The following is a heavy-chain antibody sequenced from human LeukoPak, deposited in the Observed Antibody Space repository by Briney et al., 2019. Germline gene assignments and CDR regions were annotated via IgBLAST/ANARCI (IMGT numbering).Heavy chain of an antibody. V-gene: IGHV3-30*02. J-gene: IGHJ4*02. Sequence: GGSLRLSCAASGFTFSTYGMHWVRQAPGKGLEWVAFTRYDGNNKYYADFVKGRFTISRDNSKNTLYLHMNSLRTEDTAVYYCAKIEGKYQLANVPDHWGQGTMVTVSS. D-gene: IGHD2-2*01. CDR3: AKIEGKYQLANVPDH. CDR1: GFTFSTYG. CDR2: TRYDGNNK.